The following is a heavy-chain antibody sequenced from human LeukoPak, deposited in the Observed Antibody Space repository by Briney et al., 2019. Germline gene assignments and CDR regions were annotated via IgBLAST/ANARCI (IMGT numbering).Heavy chain of an antibody. CDR1: AFIPSMYA. V-gene: IGHV3-23*01. J-gene: IGHJ4*02. CDR2: IRGSGGRT. Sequence: GGCLTLSWLSSAFIPSMYAMGCVRPPAGRGLEWVSAIRGSGGRTYYEDSVKGRFTLSRDNSKNPLYLQMNSVRAEDTAVYYCANRRAAADSKTDYWGQGTLVTVSS. CDR3: ANRRAAADSKTDY. D-gene: IGHD6-13*01.